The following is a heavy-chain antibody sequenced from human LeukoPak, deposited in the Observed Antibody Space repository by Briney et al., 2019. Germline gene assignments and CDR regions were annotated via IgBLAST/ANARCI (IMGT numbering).Heavy chain of an antibody. CDR3: ARRSISGNSWDYFDY. V-gene: IGHV4-61*01. D-gene: IGHD4-23*01. CDR1: GGSVTSDSYY. CDR2: MYYSGST. Sequence: SETLSLTCTVSGGSVTSDSYYWSWIRQPPGKGLEWIAFMYYSGSTNYNPSLKSRVTISVDTSKNQFSLKLSSVTAADTAVYYCARRSISGNSWDYFDYWGQGTLVTVSS. J-gene: IGHJ4*02.